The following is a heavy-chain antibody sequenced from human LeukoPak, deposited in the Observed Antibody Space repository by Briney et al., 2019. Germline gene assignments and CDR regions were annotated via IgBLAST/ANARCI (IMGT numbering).Heavy chain of an antibody. CDR3: ATDKGAAPEERADY. D-gene: IGHD1-1*01. V-gene: IGHV3-74*01. J-gene: IGHJ4*02. CDR1: GFAFSSYW. CDR2: ITSDGSIT. Sequence: GGFLRLSCAASGFAFSSYWMHWVCQPPGKGLLWVSRITSDGSITRYADSVKGRFTISRDNAKNTLYLQMNSLRAEDTAVYYCATDKGAAPEERADYLGQGALVTVSS.